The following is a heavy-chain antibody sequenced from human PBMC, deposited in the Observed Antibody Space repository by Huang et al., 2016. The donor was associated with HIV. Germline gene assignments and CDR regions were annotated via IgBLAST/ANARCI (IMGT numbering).Heavy chain of an antibody. V-gene: IGHV3-21*01. CDR1: GFSFDSFA. CDR3: VRENYGSGSTLHWFDP. J-gene: IGHJ5*02. D-gene: IGHD3-10*01. Sequence: DVQLVESGGGLVKPGGSLRPSCAASGFSFDSFAMHWVRQAPGKGREWVAFITASSSFKDYAVSLTGLFTVSRDNAKNSLYLQMNSLRPEDTAVYYCVRENYGSGSTLHWFDPWGQGTLVTVSS. CDR2: ITASSSFK.